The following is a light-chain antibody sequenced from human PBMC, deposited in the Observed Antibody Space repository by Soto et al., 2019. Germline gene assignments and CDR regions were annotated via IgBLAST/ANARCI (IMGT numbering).Light chain of an antibody. CDR3: LQHNSYPST. CDR1: QDIRND. Sequence: DIQMTQSPSSLSASVGDRVTITCRASQDIRNDVGWYQQKPGKAPKRLIYAASSLQSGVPSRFSGSGSGTEFTLTISSLQPEDFATYYCLQHNSYPSTFGQGTKVEIK. J-gene: IGKJ1*01. V-gene: IGKV1-17*01. CDR2: AAS.